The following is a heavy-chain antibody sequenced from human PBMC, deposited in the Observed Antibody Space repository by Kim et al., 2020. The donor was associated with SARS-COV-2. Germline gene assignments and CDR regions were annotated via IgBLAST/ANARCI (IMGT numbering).Heavy chain of an antibody. D-gene: IGHD2-2*01. CDR2: MNPNSGNT. J-gene: IGHJ5*02. V-gene: IGHV1-8*01. CDR1: GYTFTSYD. Sequence: ASVKVSCKASGYTFTSYDINWVRQATGQGLEWMGWMNPNSGNTGYAQKFQGRVTMTRNTSISTAYMELSSLRSEDTAVYYCARGPRYCSSTSCPGRNWFDPWGQGTLVTVSS. CDR3: ARGPRYCSSTSCPGRNWFDP.